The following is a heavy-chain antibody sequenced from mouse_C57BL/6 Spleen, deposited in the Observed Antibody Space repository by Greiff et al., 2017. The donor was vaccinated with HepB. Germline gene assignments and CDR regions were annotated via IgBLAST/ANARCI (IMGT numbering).Heavy chain of an antibody. CDR3: ARHDLYYAMDY. Sequence: EVHLVESGGGLVKPGGSLKLSCAASGFTFSSYSMSWVRQTPEKRLEWVATISGGGGNTYYPDSVKGRYTIARDNAKNTLYLQMSSLRSEDTALYDCARHDLYYAMDYWGQGTSVTVSS. J-gene: IGHJ4*01. V-gene: IGHV5-9*01. CDR1: GFTFSSYS. CDR2: ISGGGGNT.